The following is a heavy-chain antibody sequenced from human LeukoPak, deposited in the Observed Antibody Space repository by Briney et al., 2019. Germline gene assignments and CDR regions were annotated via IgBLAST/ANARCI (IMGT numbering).Heavy chain of an antibody. CDR3: ARDAVDFSLDY. CDR2: IYSGGST. D-gene: IGHD3-3*01. Sequence: GGSLRLSCAASGFTVSSNYMSWVRQAPGKGLEGVSVIYSGGSTYYADSMKGRFTISRDNSKNTLYLQMNSLRAEDTAVYYCARDAVDFSLDYWGQGTLVTVSS. J-gene: IGHJ4*02. V-gene: IGHV3-53*01. CDR1: GFTVSSNY.